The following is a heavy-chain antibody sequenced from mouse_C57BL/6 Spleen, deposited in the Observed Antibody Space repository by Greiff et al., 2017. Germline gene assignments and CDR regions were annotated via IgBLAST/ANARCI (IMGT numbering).Heavy chain of an antibody. Sequence: VQLQQPGAELVRPGSSVKLSCKASGYTFTSYWMHWVKQRPIQGLEWIGNIDPSDSETHSNQKFKDKATLTVDKSSSTAYMQLSSLTSEDSAVYYCAREGNLYYFDCWGQGTTLTVSS. CDR1: GYTFTSYW. V-gene: IGHV1-52*01. J-gene: IGHJ2*01. CDR3: AREGNLYYFDC. D-gene: IGHD2-1*01. CDR2: IDPSDSET.